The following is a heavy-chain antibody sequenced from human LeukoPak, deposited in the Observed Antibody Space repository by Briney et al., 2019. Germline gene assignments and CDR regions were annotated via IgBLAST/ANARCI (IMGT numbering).Heavy chain of an antibody. CDR2: ISSSGSTI. V-gene: IGHV3-48*03. CDR3: AREDNGDGGGENY. CDR1: GFTFSSYE. Sequence: PGGSLRLSCAASGFTFSSYEMNWVRQAPGKGLEWVSYISSSGSTIYYADSVKGRFTISRDNAKNSLYLQMNSLRAEDTAVYYCAREDNGDGGGENYWGQGTLVTVSS. D-gene: IGHD4-17*01. J-gene: IGHJ4*02.